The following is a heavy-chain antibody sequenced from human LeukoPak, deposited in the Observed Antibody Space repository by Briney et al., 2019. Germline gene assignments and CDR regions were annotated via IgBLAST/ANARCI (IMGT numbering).Heavy chain of an antibody. CDR1: GGSFSGYY. CDR2: INHSGST. V-gene: IGHV4-34*01. CDR3: ARSSNRTARDAFDI. J-gene: IGHJ3*02. Sequence: SETLSLTCAVYGGSFSGYYWSWIRQPPGKGLEWIGEINHSGSTNYNPSLKSRVTISVDTSKNQFSLKLSSVTAADTAVYYCARSSNRTARDAFDIWGQGTMVTVSS. D-gene: IGHD5-18*01.